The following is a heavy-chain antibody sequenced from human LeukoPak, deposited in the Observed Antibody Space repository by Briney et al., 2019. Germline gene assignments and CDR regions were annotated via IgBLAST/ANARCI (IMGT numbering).Heavy chain of an antibody. J-gene: IGHJ4*02. CDR3: ARDCSGGSCYFDY. CDR2: ISAYNGNT. V-gene: IGHV1-18*01. D-gene: IGHD2-15*01. CDR1: GGIFSSYG. Sequence: ASVKVSCKASGGIFSSYGISWVRQAPGQGLEWMGWISAYNGNTNYAQKLQGRVTMTTDTSTSTAYMELRSLRSDDTAVYYCARDCSGGSCYFDYWGQGTLVTVSS.